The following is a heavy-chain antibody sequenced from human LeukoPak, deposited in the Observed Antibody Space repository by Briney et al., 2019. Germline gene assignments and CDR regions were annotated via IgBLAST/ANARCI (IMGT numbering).Heavy chain of an antibody. Sequence: GGSLRLSCAASGFSLSSYEMNWVRQAPGKGVEWVSYIRSGGNSIYYADSVKGRFTISRDTAKNSLYLQMNSLRAEDTAVYYCARDPYSGSYGDYYYYYMDVWGKGTTVTISS. CDR1: GFSLSSYE. CDR2: IRSGGNSI. CDR3: ARDPYSGSYGDYYYYYMDV. V-gene: IGHV3-48*03. D-gene: IGHD1-26*01. J-gene: IGHJ6*03.